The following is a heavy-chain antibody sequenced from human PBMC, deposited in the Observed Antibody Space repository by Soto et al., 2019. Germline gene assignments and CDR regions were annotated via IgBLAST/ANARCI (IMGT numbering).Heavy chain of an antibody. CDR1: GGSIRSGGYY. V-gene: IGHV4-31*03. CDR3: ATELTAAGIGS. Sequence: PSETLSLTCTVSGGSIRSGGYYWSWIRQHPGKGLEWIGYIHYSGSTYYNPSLKSRVTISVDTSKNQFSLKLSSVTAADTAVYYCATELTAAGIGSWGQGTLVTVSS. J-gene: IGHJ4*02. D-gene: IGHD6-13*01. CDR2: IHYSGST.